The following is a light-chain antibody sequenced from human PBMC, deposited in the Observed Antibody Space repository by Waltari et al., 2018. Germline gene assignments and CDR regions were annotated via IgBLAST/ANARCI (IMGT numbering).Light chain of an antibody. CDR2: AAS. J-gene: IGKJ1*01. Sequence: DIQLTQSPSSLPAPVGDRVTITCRASQSISSYLNWYQQKPGKAPNLLIYAASSLQSGVPSRFSGSGSGTDFTLTISSLQPEDFATYYCQQSYSTPRTFGQGTKVEIK. CDR3: QQSYSTPRT. V-gene: IGKV1-39*01. CDR1: QSISSY.